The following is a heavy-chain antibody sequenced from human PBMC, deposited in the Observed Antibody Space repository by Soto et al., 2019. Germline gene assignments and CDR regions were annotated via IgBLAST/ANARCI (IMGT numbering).Heavy chain of an antibody. CDR2: IDHSGGT. Sequence: PSETLSLTGTVSGGSISPGNCWSWVRQPPGKGLEWIGEIDHSGGTNYNPSLKSRVTLSVDKSKNEVSLRVTSVTAADTAMYYSARVPRFQVVDRIFGNWFYPCGPGTLVT. D-gene: IGHD2-15*01. CDR1: GGSISPGNC. CDR3: ARVPRFQVVDRIFGNWFYP. J-gene: IGHJ5*02. V-gene: IGHV4-4*02.